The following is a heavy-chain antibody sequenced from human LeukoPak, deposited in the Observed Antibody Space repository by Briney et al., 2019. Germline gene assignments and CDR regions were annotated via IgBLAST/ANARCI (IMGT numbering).Heavy chain of an antibody. Sequence: GGSLRLSCAASGFTFSSSWMSWVRQAPGKGLEWVANINQDGSEKYYVDSVKGRFTISRDNAKNSLYLQMNSLRAEDTAVYYCARDSPWFDPWGQGTLVTVSS. J-gene: IGHJ5*02. CDR3: ARDSPWFDP. V-gene: IGHV3-7*01. CDR2: INQDGSEK. CDR1: GFTFSSSW.